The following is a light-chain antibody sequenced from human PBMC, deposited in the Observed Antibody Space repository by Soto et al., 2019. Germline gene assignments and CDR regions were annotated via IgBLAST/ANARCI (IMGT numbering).Light chain of an antibody. Sequence: VMTQSPATLSVSPGVRATLSCRASQTVSSHLAWYQQKPGQAPRLLIYGASTRATDVPARFSGSGSGTELNLTISSLESEDFAVYYCQPYNNWPYTFGQGTKLAIK. CDR1: QTVSSH. CDR3: QPYNNWPYT. J-gene: IGKJ2*01. CDR2: GAS. V-gene: IGKV3-15*01.